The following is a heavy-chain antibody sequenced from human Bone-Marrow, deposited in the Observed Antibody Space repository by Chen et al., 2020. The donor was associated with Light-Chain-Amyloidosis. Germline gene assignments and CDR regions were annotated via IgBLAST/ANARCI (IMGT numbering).Heavy chain of an antibody. J-gene: IGHJ4*02. D-gene: IGHD2-21*01. CDR3: ARRRDGYNFDY. CDR1: GYTFPNYW. V-gene: IGHV5-51*01. Sequence: SGPEVKKPGESLKISCKGSGYTFPNYWIGWVRQMPGKGLEWMGVIYPDYSDARYSPSFEGQVXXXADXSXXXXXXXXXXXXXXDTAMYYCARRRDGYNFDYWGQGTLVTVSS. CDR2: IYPDYSDA.